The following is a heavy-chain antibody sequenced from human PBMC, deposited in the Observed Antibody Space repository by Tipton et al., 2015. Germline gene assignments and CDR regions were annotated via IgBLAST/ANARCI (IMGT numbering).Heavy chain of an antibody. CDR1: AYSISSDYY. CDR3: ARFRYYGSGTERGYFHGLDV. V-gene: IGHV4-38-2*01. D-gene: IGHD3-10*01. Sequence: TLSLTCAVSAYSISSDYYWGWIRQPPGKGLEWIGSISHSGNTYYNPSLKSRVSISVDTSKSQFFLKLNSVTAADTAVYYCARFRYYGSGTERGYFHGLDVWGQGTTVTVSS. CDR2: ISHSGNT. J-gene: IGHJ6*02.